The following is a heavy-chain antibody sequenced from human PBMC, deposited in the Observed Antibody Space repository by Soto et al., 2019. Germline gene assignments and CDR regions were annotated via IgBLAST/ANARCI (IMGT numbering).Heavy chain of an antibody. CDR2: INSNGGIT. CDR3: ARGPGYYFDY. CDR1: GFTFSSYA. V-gene: IGHV3-64*01. Sequence: HPGGSLRLSCAASGFTFSSYAMHWVRQAPGKGLEYVSAINSNGGITYYANSVKGRFTISRDNSKNTLYLQMGSLRAEDMAVYYCARGPGYYFDYWGQGT. J-gene: IGHJ4*02.